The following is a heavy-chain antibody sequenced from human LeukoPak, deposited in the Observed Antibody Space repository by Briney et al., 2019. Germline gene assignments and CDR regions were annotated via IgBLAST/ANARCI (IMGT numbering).Heavy chain of an antibody. CDR3: ARAYDFPDY. Sequence: TSXXXHWVRQAPGQGLEWMGIINPSGGSTSYAQKFQGRVTMTRDTSTSTVYMELSSLRSEDTAVYYCARAYDFPDYWGQGTLVTVSS. D-gene: IGHD3-3*01. CDR2: INPSGGST. V-gene: IGHV1-46*01. J-gene: IGHJ4*02. CDR1: TSXX.